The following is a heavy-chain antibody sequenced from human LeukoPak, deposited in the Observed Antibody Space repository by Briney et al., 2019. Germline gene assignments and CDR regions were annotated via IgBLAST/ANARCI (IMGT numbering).Heavy chain of an antibody. CDR2: INHSGST. CDR3: ARGYCTNAVCSLGPTQA. D-gene: IGHD2-8*01. CDR1: GGSFSGYY. J-gene: IGHJ4*02. V-gene: IGHV4-34*01. Sequence: SETLSLTCAVYGGSFSGYYWSWIRQPPGKGLEWIGEINHSGSTNYNPSLKSRVTISVDTSKNQFSLKLSSVTAADTAIYYCARGYCTNAVCSLGPTQAWGQGTLVTVSS.